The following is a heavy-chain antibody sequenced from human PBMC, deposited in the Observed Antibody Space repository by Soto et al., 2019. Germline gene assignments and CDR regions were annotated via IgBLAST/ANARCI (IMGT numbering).Heavy chain of an antibody. V-gene: IGHV4-31*03. J-gene: IGHJ4*02. CDR2: VHPSGNS. CDR3: VRGTDRYKCGF. CDR1: GGSISSGRYC. Sequence: SETLPLTCTVSGGSISSGRYCWSWIRPHPGKGLEWIGHVHPSGNSYYNPSLKTRLTMSVDTSKNQVSLQLTSVTVADTAVYYCVRGTDRYKCGFWGQGTLVTVSS. D-gene: IGHD2-21*02.